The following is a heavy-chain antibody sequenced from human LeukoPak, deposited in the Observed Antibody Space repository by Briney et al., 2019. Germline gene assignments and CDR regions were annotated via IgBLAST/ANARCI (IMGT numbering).Heavy chain of an antibody. J-gene: IGHJ4*02. CDR3: AKDGALLRWPVYYFDY. CDR1: GLSFSYAW. D-gene: IGHD4-23*01. V-gene: IGHV3-53*01. CDR2: IYSGGST. Sequence: PGGSLRLSCAASGLSFSYAWMNWVRQAPGKGLEWVSVIYSGGSTYYADSVKGRFTISRDNSKNTLYLQMNSLRAEDTAVYYCAKDGALLRWPVYYFDYWGQGTLVTVSS.